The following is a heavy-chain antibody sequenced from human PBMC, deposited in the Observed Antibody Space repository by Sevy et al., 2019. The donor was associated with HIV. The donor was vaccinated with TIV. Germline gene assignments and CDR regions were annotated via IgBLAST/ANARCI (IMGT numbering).Heavy chain of an antibody. D-gene: IGHD1-26*01. J-gene: IGHJ3*02. V-gene: IGHV5-51*01. CDR3: ALIVQPTKSPFDI. Sequence: GESLKICCKGSGYKFTTYWIGWVRQMPGKGLEWMGIIYPGDSDTRYSPSFQGQVTISADKSISTAYLQWSSLKASDTAMYYSALIVQPTKSPFDIWDQGTMVTVSS. CDR2: IYPGDSDT. CDR1: GYKFTTYW.